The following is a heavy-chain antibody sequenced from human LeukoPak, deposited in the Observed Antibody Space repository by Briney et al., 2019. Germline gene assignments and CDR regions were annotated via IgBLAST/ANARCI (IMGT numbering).Heavy chain of an antibody. CDR2: IYSGGTT. CDR1: GVTVSSNY. D-gene: IGHD2-15*01. V-gene: IGHV3-53*01. Sequence: PGGSLRLSCAASGVTVSSNYMSWVRQAPGKGLEWVSVIYSGGTTYYADSVKGRFTISRDNSKNTLYLQMNSLRAEDTAVYYCAREVPATATFFDYWGQGTLVTVSS. CDR3: AREVPATATFFDY. J-gene: IGHJ4*02.